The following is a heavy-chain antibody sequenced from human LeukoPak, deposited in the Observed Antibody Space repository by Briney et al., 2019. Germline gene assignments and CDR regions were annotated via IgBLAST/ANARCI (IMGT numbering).Heavy chain of an antibody. CDR3: ASQRPPHYTAMGD. J-gene: IGHJ4*02. D-gene: IGHD5-18*01. CDR2: TYYNSKWIH. Sequence: SQTLSLTCDISGDSVSSNSAAWNWIRQSPSRGLEWLGRTYYNSKWIHDYAESVKSRITINPDTSKNQFSLQLNSVTPGDTAVYYCASQRPPHYTAMGDWGQGILVTVSS. V-gene: IGHV6-1*01. CDR1: GDSVSSNSAA.